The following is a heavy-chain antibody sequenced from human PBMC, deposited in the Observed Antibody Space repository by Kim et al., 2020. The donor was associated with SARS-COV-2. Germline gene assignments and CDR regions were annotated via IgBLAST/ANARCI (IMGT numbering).Heavy chain of an antibody. D-gene: IGHD7-27*01. CDR2: IYHSGST. V-gene: IGHV4-30-2*01. Sequence: SETLSLTCAVSGGSISSGGYSWSWIRQPPGKGLEWIGYIYHSGSTYYNPSLKSRVTISVDRSKNKFSLKLSSVTAADTAVYYCARGEGFLGYWGQGTLVTVSS. CDR3: ARGEGFLGY. CDR1: GGSISSGGYS. J-gene: IGHJ4*02.